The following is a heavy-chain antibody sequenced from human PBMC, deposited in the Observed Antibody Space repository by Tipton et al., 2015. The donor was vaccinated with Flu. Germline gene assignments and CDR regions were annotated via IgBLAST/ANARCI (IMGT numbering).Heavy chain of an antibody. CDR1: SGSIRSTNYF. V-gene: IGHV4-39*07. CDR3: ARARFWIGYPDY. D-gene: IGHD3-3*01. J-gene: IGHJ4*02. Sequence: TLSLTCTVSSGSIRSTNYFCAWIRQPPGKRLELIGSIYPSGTTYYNPSLKSRVTISVDTSKNQFSLNLRSVTAADTAVYYCARARFWIGYPDYWGQGTLVTVSS. CDR2: IYPSGTT.